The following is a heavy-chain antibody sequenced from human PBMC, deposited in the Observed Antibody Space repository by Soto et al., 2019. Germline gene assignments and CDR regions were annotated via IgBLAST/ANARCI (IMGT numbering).Heavy chain of an antibody. V-gene: IGHV1-58*02. CDR2: IVVGSGNT. CDR1: GFTLTGAA. J-gene: IGHJ4*02. CDR3: AARPTTKSSLYYFDY. D-gene: IGHD4-17*01. Sequence: GASVTGSCKASGFTLTGAAMEWVRQARGQRLEWIGWIVVGSGNTNYAQKFQERVTITRDMSTSTAYMELSSLRSEDTAVYYCAARPTTKSSLYYFDYWGQGTLVTVSS.